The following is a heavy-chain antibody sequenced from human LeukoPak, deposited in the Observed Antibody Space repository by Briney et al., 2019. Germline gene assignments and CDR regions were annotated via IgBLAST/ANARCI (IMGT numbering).Heavy chain of an antibody. CDR2: ISGSGSTI. CDR1: GFTFSSYE. D-gene: IGHD3-22*01. CDR3: ATEAGYWFDP. V-gene: IGHV3-48*03. Sequence: PGGSLRLSCAASGFTFSSYEMNWVRQAPGKGLEWVSYISGSGSTIYYADSVKGRFTISRDNAKNSLYLQVNSLRAEDTAIYYCATEAGYWFDPWGQGTLVTVSS. J-gene: IGHJ5*02.